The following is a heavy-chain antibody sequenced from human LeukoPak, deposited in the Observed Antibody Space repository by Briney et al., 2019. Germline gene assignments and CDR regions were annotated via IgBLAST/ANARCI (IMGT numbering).Heavy chain of an antibody. V-gene: IGHV4-59*01. D-gene: IGHD2-15*01. Sequence: PSETLSLTCAVSGGSISSYYWSWIRQPPGKGLEWIGYIFYSGSTNYNPSLKSRVTISIDTSKNQFSLKLSSVTAADTAVYYCARKHILDNCFAPGGQEPLVTASS. CDR1: GGSISSYY. J-gene: IGHJ5*02. CDR2: IFYSGST. CDR3: ARKHILDNCFAP.